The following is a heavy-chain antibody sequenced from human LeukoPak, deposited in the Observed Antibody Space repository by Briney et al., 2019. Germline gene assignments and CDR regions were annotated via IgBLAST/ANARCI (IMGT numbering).Heavy chain of an antibody. D-gene: IGHD6-19*01. Sequence: GGSLRLSCAASGFSFSSYWMSWVRQAPGKGLEWVANTKQDGSEKYYVDSVKGRFTISRDNAKNSLYLQMNTLRAEDTAVYYCARGFRGWYAEGFDYWGQGTLVTVSS. J-gene: IGHJ4*02. CDR1: GFSFSSYW. V-gene: IGHV3-7*01. CDR2: TKQDGSEK. CDR3: ARGFRGWYAEGFDY.